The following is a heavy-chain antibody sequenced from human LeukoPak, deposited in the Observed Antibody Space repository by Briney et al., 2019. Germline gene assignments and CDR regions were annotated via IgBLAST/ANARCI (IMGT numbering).Heavy chain of an antibody. Sequence: SETLSLTCTVSGGSISSYYWSWIRQPPGKGLEWIGCIYYSGSTNYNISLKSRVTISVDTSKNQFSLKLSSVTAADTALYYCVRHGYCSGGTCWGLDPWGQGTLVTVSS. CDR3: VRHGYCSGGTCWGLDP. CDR1: GGSISSYY. J-gene: IGHJ5*02. V-gene: IGHV4-59*08. D-gene: IGHD2-15*01. CDR2: IYYSGST.